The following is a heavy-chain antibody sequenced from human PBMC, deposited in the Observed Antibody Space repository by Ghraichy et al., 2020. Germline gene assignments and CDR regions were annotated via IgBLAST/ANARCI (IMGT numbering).Heavy chain of an antibody. D-gene: IGHD4-23*01. V-gene: IGHV3-48*02. J-gene: IGHJ6*02. CDR1: GFTFSNYS. Sequence: GGSLRLSCVGSGFTFSNYSMNWVRQSPGKGLEWVSYITSSSRTKSYADSVKGRFTISRDNAQNSLYLQMNSLRDEDTAVYYCARGSTVVRFYYYAGMDVWGQGHTVTVS. CDR2: ITSSSRTK. CDR3: ARGSTVVRFYYYAGMDV.